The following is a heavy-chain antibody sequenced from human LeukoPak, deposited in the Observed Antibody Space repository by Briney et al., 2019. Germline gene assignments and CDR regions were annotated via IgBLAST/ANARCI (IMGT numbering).Heavy chain of an antibody. V-gene: IGHV3-66*01. CDR1: GFTVSSNY. CDR2: IYSGGDT. D-gene: IGHD6-19*01. J-gene: IGHJ4*02. CDR3: AKERSLEIAVAGTIFDY. Sequence: GGSLRLSCAASGFTVSSNYMGWVRQAPGKGLEWVSVIYSGGDTYYADSVKGRFTISRDNSKNTTYLEMSSLKAEDTAVYYCAKERSLEIAVAGTIFDYWGQGTLVTVSS.